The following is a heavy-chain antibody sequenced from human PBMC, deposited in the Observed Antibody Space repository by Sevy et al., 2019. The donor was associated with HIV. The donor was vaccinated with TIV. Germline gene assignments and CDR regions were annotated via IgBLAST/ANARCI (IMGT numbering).Heavy chain of an antibody. CDR1: GFSLSTSGVG. Sequence: SGPTLVNPTQTLTLTCTFSGFSLSTSGVGVGWIRQPPGKALEWLALIYWDDDKRYSPSLKSRLTITKDTSKNQVVLTMTNMDPVDTAKYYCAHRYHGITGTYFDYWGQGTLVTVSS. CDR3: AHRYHGITGTYFDY. CDR2: IYWDDDK. D-gene: IGHD1-20*01. J-gene: IGHJ4*02. V-gene: IGHV2-5*02.